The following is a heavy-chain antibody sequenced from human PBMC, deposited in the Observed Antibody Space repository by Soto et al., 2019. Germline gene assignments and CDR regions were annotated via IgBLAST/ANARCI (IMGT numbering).Heavy chain of an antibody. V-gene: IGHV3-23*01. CDR3: AKSTKQLWFDY. D-gene: IGHD1-1*01. J-gene: IGHJ5*01. CDR2: ISVSGTST. Sequence: GGSRRLSCAASGFTFSNYAMSWVRQPPGKGLEWVSTISVSGTSTYYADSVKGRSSISRDQSMSTLFLQMNSLRAEDTAVYYCAKSTKQLWFDYWGQGA. CDR1: GFTFSNYA.